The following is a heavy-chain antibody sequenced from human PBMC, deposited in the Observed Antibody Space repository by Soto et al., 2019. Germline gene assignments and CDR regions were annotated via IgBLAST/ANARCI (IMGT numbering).Heavy chain of an antibody. D-gene: IGHD6-13*01. J-gene: IGHJ5*02. CDR3: AREEQHLAYKWFAR. CDR2: ILPLFGTT. V-gene: IGHV1-69*06. Sequence: QVHLVQSGAEVKTPGSSVKVSCKASGGTFTFYAITWVRQAPGQGLEWMGGILPLFGTTNYAQKFQGRVTITADTSTGTADMELRSRTSENTAIYHFAREEQHLAYKWFARWGQRTLVTVSS. CDR1: GGTFTFYA.